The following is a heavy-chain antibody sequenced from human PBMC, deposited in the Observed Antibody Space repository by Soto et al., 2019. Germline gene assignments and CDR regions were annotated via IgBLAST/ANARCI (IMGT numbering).Heavy chain of an antibody. J-gene: IGHJ6*02. CDR2: IYYSGST. D-gene: IGHD3-10*01. Sequence: PSQTHPLSYTVAGGYIGSYYWSWIRQPPGKGLEWIGYIYYSGSTNYNPSLKSRVTISVDTSKNQFSLNLSSVTAADTALYYCARQGFGPLHGLVDVRGQGTSVTVSS. V-gene: IGHV4-59*08. CDR1: GGYIGSYY. CDR3: ARQGFGPLHGLVDV.